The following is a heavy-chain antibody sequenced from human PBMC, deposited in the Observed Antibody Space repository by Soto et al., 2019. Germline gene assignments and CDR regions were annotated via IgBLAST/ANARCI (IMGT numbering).Heavy chain of an antibody. CDR1: GFTFSDYY. V-gene: IGHV3-11*05. CDR3: ARSLRGYSGYSGY. Sequence: QVQLVESGGGLVKPGGCLRLSCATSGFTFSDYYMSWIRQAPGKGLEWVSYISSSGSDTNYADSVKGRFTVSRDNAKNSLYLQMNSLRAEDTAVYYCARSLRGYSGYSGYWGQGTLVTVSS. CDR2: ISSSGSDT. J-gene: IGHJ4*02. D-gene: IGHD5-12*01.